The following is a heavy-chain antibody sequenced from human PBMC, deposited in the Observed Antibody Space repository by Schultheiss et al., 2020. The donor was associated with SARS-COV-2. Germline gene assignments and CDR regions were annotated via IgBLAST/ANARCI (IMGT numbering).Heavy chain of an antibody. V-gene: IGHV1-69*04. CDR2: IIPILDIA. CDR3: ARDFYSRTNWFDP. D-gene: IGHD6-13*01. J-gene: IGHJ5*02. CDR1: GGTFSSYA. Sequence: SVKVSCKASGGTFSSYAISWVRQAPGQGLEWMGRIIPILDIANYAQKFQGRVTITADKSTSTAYMELSSLRSEDTAVYYCARDFYSRTNWFDPWGQGTLVTVSS.